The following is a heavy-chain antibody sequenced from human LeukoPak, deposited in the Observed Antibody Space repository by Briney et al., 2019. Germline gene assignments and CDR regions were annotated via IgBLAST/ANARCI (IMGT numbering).Heavy chain of an antibody. V-gene: IGHV3-21*01. CDR1: GFTFSSYA. Sequence: GGSLRLSCAASGFTFSSYAMNWVRQAPGKGLEWVSSISSSSSYIYYADSVKGRFTISRDNAKNSLYLQMNSLRAEDTAVYYCATPASGSYGSLMDVWGQGTTVTVSS. J-gene: IGHJ6*02. CDR3: ATPASGSYGSLMDV. CDR2: ISSSSSYI. D-gene: IGHD1-26*01.